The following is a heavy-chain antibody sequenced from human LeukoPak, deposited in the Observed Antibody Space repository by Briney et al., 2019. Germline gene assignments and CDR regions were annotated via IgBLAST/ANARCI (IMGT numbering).Heavy chain of an antibody. CDR3: ARGVGLVAAPFMSAGLVGNWFDP. CDR1: GGSISSYY. CDR2: IYYSGST. V-gene: IGHV4-59*12. Sequence: SETLSLTCTVSGGSISSYYWSWIRQPPGKGLEWIGYIYYSGSTNYNPSLKSRVTISVDTSKNQFSLKLSSVTAADTAVYYCARGVGLVAAPFMSAGLVGNWFDPWGQGTLVTVSS. J-gene: IGHJ5*02. D-gene: IGHD3/OR15-3a*01.